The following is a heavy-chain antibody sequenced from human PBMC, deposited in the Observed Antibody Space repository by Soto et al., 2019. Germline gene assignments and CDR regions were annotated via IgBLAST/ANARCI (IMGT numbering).Heavy chain of an antibody. CDR3: ARDVDIVATGFDY. V-gene: IGHV3-48*01. CDR2: ISISSSSI. J-gene: IGHJ4*02. D-gene: IGHD5-12*01. CDR1: GFTFSSYS. Sequence: GGSLRLSCAASGFTFSSYSMNWVRQAPGKGLEWVSYISISSSSIYHADSVKGRFTISRDNAKNSLYLQMNSLRAEDTAVYYCARDVDIVATGFDYWGQGTLVTVSS.